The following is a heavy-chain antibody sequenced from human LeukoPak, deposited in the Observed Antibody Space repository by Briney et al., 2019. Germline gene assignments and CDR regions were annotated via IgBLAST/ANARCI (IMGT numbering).Heavy chain of an antibody. D-gene: IGHD2-21*01. CDR1: GGSISSGSYY. Sequence: PSETLSLTCTVSGGSISSGSYYWSWIRQPAGKGLEWIGHIYTSGSTNYNPSLKSRVTISLDTSRSQFSLKLSSVTAADTAVYYCARQLGDRLLFDYWGQGTLVTVSS. CDR3: ARQLGDRLLFDY. V-gene: IGHV4-61*09. CDR2: IYTSGST. J-gene: IGHJ4*02.